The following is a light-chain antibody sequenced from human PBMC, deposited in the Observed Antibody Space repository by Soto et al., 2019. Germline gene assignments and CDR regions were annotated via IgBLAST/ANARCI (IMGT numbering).Light chain of an antibody. CDR1: QTVSSRY. CDR3: QQYGRSPPFT. J-gene: IGKJ2*01. Sequence: EIVLTQSPGTLSLSPGERATLSCRASQTVSSRYLAWYQQKPGQAPRLLMYGASNRATGIPDRFSGSGSGTDFTLTISRLEPEDFAVYFCQQYGRSPPFTFGQGTKVDSK. CDR2: GAS. V-gene: IGKV3-20*01.